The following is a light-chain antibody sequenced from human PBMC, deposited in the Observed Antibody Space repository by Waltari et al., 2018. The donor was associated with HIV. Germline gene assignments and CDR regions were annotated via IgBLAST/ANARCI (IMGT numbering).Light chain of an antibody. CDR2: DDS. CDR1: NIGSKS. CDR3: QVWDSNSDQFV. J-gene: IGLJ1*01. V-gene: IGLV3-21*02. Sequence: SYVLTQPPSVSVAPGQMASLACGGNNIGSKSGHWYQQKPGQAPLLVVYDDSDRPSGIPERFSGSNSGHTATLTISRVEAGDEADYFCQVWDSNSDQFVFGSGTKVTVL.